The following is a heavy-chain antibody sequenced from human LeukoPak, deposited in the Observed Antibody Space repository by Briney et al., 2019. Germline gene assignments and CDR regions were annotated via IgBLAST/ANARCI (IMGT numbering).Heavy chain of an antibody. Sequence: ASVKVSCKASGGTFSSYAINWVRQATGQGLEWMGWMNPNSGNTDYAQKFQGRVTMTRNTSVSTAYMELSSLRSEDTALYYCARGRRGWPFDYWGQGTLVTVSS. CDR3: ARGRRGWPFDY. CDR1: GGTFSSYA. D-gene: IGHD3-22*01. CDR2: MNPNSGNT. J-gene: IGHJ4*02. V-gene: IGHV1-8*02.